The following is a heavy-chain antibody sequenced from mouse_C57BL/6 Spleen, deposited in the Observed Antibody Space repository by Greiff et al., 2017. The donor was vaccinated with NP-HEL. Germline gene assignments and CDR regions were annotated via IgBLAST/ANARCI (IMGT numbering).Heavy chain of an antibody. CDR1: GFTFTDYY. V-gene: IGHV7-3*01. D-gene: IGHD1-1*01. CDR2: IRNKANGYTT. CDR3: ARLYGRSSWFAY. Sequence: EVQGVESGGGLVQPGGSLSLSCAASGFTFTDYYMSWVRQPPGKALEWLGFIRNKANGYTTEYSASVKGRFTISRDNSQSILYLQMNALRAEDSATYYCARLYGRSSWFAYWGQGTLVTVSA. J-gene: IGHJ3*01.